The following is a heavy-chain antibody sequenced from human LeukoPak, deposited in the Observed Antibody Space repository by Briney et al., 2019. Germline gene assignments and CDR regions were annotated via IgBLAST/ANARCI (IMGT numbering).Heavy chain of an antibody. V-gene: IGHV3-23*01. CDR1: GFPFSSYA. CDR3: ARGGRHDYDGRPPDF. Sequence: PGGSLRLSCEVSGFPFSSYAMSWVRQAPGRGLEWVSVIGSSGGSTYYGDSVKGRFTISRDNSKSTLYLQMNSLRAEDTAVYYCARGGRHDYDGRPPDFWGQGTLVTVSS. D-gene: IGHD4-23*01. J-gene: IGHJ4*02. CDR2: IGSSGGST.